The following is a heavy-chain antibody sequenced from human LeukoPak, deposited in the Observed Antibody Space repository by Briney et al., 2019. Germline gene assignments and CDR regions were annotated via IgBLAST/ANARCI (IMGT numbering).Heavy chain of an antibody. Sequence: SVKVSCKASGGTFSSYAISWVRQAPGQGLEWMGGIIPIFGTANYAQKFQGRVTITADESTSTAYMELSSLRSEDTAVYYCARVVVATILTSGKYYYMDVWGKGTTVTISS. CDR3: ARVVVATILTSGKYYYMDV. CDR1: GGTFSSYA. D-gene: IGHD5-12*01. CDR2: IIPIFGTA. V-gene: IGHV1-69*01. J-gene: IGHJ6*03.